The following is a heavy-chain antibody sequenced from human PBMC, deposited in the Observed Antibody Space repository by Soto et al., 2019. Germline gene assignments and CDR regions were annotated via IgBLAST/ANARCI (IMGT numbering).Heavy chain of an antibody. D-gene: IGHD6-19*01. CDR3: ARDRGVAPPVAGNTHYYYYMDV. CDR2: ISAYNGNT. CDR1: GYSFTNYG. J-gene: IGHJ6*03. V-gene: IGHV1-18*01. Sequence: QDRLVQSGVEVKKPGASVRVSCKASGYSFTNYGITWVRQAPGKGFEWMGWISAYNGNTNYAQKFQGRVTLTTDESTSTAYLELRSLRSDDTAVYYCARDRGVAPPVAGNTHYYYYMDVWGKGTTVTVSS.